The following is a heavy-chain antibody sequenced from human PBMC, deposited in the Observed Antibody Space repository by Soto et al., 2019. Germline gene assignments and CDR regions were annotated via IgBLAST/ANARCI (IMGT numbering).Heavy chain of an antibody. CDR1: GFTFSSYG. V-gene: IGHV3-33*01. CDR3: AREAITMVRGVIRRGWFDP. J-gene: IGHJ5*02. CDR2: IWYDGSNK. D-gene: IGHD3-10*01. Sequence: QVQLVESGGGVVQPGRSLRLSCAASGFTFSSYGMHWVRQAPGKGLEWVAVIWYDGSNKYYADSVKGRFTISRDNSKNTLYLQMNSLRAEDTAVYYCAREAITMVRGVIRRGWFDPWGQGTLVTVSS.